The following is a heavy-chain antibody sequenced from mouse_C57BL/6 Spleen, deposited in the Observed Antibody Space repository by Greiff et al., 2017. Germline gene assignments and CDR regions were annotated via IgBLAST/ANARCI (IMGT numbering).Heavy chain of an antibody. CDR3: ARGGATVVADWYFDV. J-gene: IGHJ1*03. D-gene: IGHD1-1*01. V-gene: IGHV1-54*01. Sequence: QVQLQQSGAELVRPGTSVKVSCKASGYAFTNYLIEWVKQRPGQGLEWIGVINPGSGGTNYNEKFKGKATLTADKSSSTAYMQLSSLTSEDSAVYFSARGGATVVADWYFDVWGTGTTVTVSS. CDR2: INPGSGGT. CDR1: GYAFTNYL.